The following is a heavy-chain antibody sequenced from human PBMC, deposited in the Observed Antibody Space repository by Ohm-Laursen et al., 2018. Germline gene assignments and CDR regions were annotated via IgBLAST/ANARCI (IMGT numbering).Heavy chain of an antibody. D-gene: IGHD2-15*01. J-gene: IGHJ4*02. Sequence: SLRLSCAASGFTFSSYAMSWVRQAPGKGLEWVSTISGSYGSTYYADSVKGRFTISRDNSKNTLYLQMNSLRAEDTAIYYCVKGRLAGAFDYWGQGTLVTVSS. CDR3: VKGRLAGAFDY. CDR2: ISGSYGST. CDR1: GFTFSSYA. V-gene: IGHV3-23*01.